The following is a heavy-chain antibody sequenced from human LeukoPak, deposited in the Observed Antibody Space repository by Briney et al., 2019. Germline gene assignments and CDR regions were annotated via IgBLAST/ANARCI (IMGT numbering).Heavy chain of an antibody. CDR1: GGTFSSYA. CDR3: ARDDSFYYGSGSYYNVNWFDP. CDR2: IIPILGIA. V-gene: IGHV1-69*04. Sequence: SVKVSCKASGGTFSSYAISWVRQAPGQGLEWMGRIIPILGIANYAQKFQGRVTITADKSTSTAYMELSSLRSEDTAVYYCARDDSFYYGSGSYYNVNWFDPWGQGTLFTVSS. D-gene: IGHD3-10*01. J-gene: IGHJ5*02.